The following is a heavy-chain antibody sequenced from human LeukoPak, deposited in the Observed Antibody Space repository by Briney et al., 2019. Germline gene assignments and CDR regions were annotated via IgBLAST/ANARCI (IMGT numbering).Heavy chain of an antibody. CDR3: ATYTHWVAGDV. J-gene: IGHJ6*02. CDR2: MNQDGSEK. Sequence: MSWVRQAPGKGLEWVANMNQDGSEKDYVDSVKGRFTISRDNARNSLYLQMGSLRAEDTAVYYCATYTHWVAGDVWGQGTTVTVSS. D-gene: IGHD3-16*01. V-gene: IGHV3-7*01.